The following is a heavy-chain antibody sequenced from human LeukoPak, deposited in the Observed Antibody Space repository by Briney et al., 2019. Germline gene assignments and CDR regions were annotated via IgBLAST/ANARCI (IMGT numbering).Heavy chain of an antibody. CDR2: MYHDGDT. Sequence: SETLSLTCAASRGSISSGGYSWSWIRQPPGKGLEWIGYMYHDGDTYYNPSLKGRVTISVDRSKNQFSLKVSSVTAADTAVYYCARGGVAPSVGPFFEYWGQGTLVTVSS. D-gene: IGHD1-26*01. CDR1: RGSISSGGYS. J-gene: IGHJ4*02. V-gene: IGHV4-30-2*01. CDR3: ARGGVAPSVGPFFEY.